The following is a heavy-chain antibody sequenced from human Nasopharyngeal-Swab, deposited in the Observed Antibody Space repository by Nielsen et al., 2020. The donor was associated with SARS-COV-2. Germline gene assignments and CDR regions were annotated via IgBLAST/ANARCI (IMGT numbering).Heavy chain of an antibody. CDR2: IRGDNGYT. J-gene: IGHJ5*02. CDR3: ATGAVRGVITWFDP. D-gene: IGHD3-10*01. Sequence: ASVKVSCKASGYTFTTLGISWVRQAPGQGLEWMGWIRGDNGYTKYAQKFQDRVTLTRDTSTNTAYMELRSLGYDDTAVYYCATGAVRGVITWFDPWGQGTLVTVSS. CDR1: GYTFTTLG. V-gene: IGHV1-18*01.